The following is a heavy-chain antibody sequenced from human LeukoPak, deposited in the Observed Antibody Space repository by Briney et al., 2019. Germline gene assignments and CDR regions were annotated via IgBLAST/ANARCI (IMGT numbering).Heavy chain of an antibody. CDR2: ISTSSSYI. CDR3: ARDPGSTVTTFDY. V-gene: IGHV3-21*01. J-gene: IGHJ4*02. D-gene: IGHD4-17*01. Sequence: GGSLILSCAASGFTFSSYSMNWVRQAPGKGLEWVSSISTSSSYIYFADSVKGRFTISRDNAKNSLYLQMNSLRAEDTAVYYCARDPGSTVTTFDYWGQGTLVTVSS. CDR1: GFTFSSYS.